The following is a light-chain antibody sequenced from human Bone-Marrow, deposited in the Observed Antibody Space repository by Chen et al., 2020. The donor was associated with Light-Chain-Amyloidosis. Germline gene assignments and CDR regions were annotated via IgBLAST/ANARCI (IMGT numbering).Light chain of an antibody. CDR2: EVT. Sequence: QSALTQPASVSGPPGQSIPISCTGTSSDVGGDNHVSWYQQHPDKAPKLMIYEVTNRPSWVPYRFSGSKSDNTASLTISGLQTEDEADYFCSSYTITNTLVFGSGTRVTVL. CDR1: SSDVGGDNH. CDR3: SSYTITNTLV. V-gene: IGLV2-14*01. J-gene: IGLJ1*01.